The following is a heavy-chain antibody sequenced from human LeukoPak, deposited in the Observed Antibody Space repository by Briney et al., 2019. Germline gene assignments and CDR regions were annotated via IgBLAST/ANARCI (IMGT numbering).Heavy chain of an antibody. CDR2: INPHSGVT. CDR3: ATSSTVTHTRDP. J-gene: IGHJ5*02. CDR1: GYGFSDVY. Sequence: GALVKVSCKASGYGFSDVYFNWVRQAPGQGLEWMGWINPHSGVTNYAQRFQGRVSMDASFDTAYMELSRLTSDDTAVYYCATSSTVTHTRDPWGQGTLVTVSS. D-gene: IGHD4-11*01. V-gene: IGHV1-2*02.